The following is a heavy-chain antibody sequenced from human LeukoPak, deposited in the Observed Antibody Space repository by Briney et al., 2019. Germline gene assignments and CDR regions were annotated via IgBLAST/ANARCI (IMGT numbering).Heavy chain of an antibody. CDR1: GGAVSSYY. Sequence: PSETLSLTCTVSGGAVSSYYLTWIRQPPGKGLEWIGHITYSGSTDYNPSLKSRVTISVDTAKNQFSLKLSSVTAADTAVYYCARNGGGSGWGNWFDPWGQGTLVTVSS. CDR2: ITYSGST. CDR3: ARNGGGSGWGNWFDP. D-gene: IGHD6-19*01. J-gene: IGHJ5*02. V-gene: IGHV4-59*02.